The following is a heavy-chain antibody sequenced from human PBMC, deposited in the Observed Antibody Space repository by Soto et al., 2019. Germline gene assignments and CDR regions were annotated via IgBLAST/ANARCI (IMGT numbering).Heavy chain of an antibody. CDR3: VRSGDNYNLLDY. J-gene: IGHJ4*02. CDR1: GFTFSDHY. Sequence: PGGSLRLSCAASGFTFSDHYMSWIRQAPGKGLEWIGYSSNSGSFTRYADSVKGRFSISRDNAKNSLYLQINSLRGDDTAIYYRVRSGDNYNLLDYWGQGTPVTVSS. CDR2: SSNSGSFT. D-gene: IGHD1-1*01. V-gene: IGHV3-11*06.